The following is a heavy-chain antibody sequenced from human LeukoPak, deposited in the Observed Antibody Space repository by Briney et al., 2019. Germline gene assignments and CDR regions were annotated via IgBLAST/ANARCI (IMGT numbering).Heavy chain of an antibody. J-gene: IGHJ5*02. CDR2: IYYSGST. Sequence: SETLSLTCTVSGGSISSYYWSWIRQPPGKGLEWSGYIYYSGSTNYNPSLKSRVTISVDTSKNQFSLKLSSVTAADTAVYYCAAHLWFGELFSWFDPWGQGTLVTVSS. CDR3: AAHLWFGELFSWFDP. CDR1: GGSISSYY. D-gene: IGHD3-10*01. V-gene: IGHV4-59*01.